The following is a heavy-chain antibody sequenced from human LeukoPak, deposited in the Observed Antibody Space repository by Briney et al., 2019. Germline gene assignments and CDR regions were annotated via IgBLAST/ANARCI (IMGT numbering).Heavy chain of an antibody. CDR1: GDSVSSNSAA. V-gene: IGHV6-1*01. CDR2: TYYRSKWYN. J-gene: IGHJ6*03. CDR3: ARLGYCSGGNCSNNYYYYYMDV. Sequence: SQTLSLTCAISGDSVSSNSAAWNWIRQSPSRGLEWLGRTYYRSKWYNDYAVSVKSRITINPDTSKNQFSLQLNSVTPEDTAVYYCARLGYCSGGNCSNNYYYYYMDVWGKGTTATISS. D-gene: IGHD2-15*01.